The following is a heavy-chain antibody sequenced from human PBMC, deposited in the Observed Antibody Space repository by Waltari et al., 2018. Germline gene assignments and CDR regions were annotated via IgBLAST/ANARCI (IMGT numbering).Heavy chain of an antibody. V-gene: IGHV3-21*01. Sequence: EVQLVESGGGLVKPGGSLRLSCAASGFTFSSYSMNWVRQAPGKGLEWVSSISSSSSYIYYADSVKGRCTISRDNAKNSLYLQMNSLRAEDTAVYYCARGPYCSGGSCPNYYYYYMDVWGKGTTVTISS. CDR1: GFTFSSYS. CDR3: ARGPYCSGGSCPNYYYYYMDV. CDR2: ISSSSSYI. J-gene: IGHJ6*03. D-gene: IGHD2-15*01.